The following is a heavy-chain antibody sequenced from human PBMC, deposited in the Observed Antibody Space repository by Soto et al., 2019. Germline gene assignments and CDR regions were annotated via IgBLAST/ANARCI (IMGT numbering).Heavy chain of an antibody. CDR2: MNPNSGNT. V-gene: IGHV1-8*02. J-gene: IGHJ5*01. CDR1: GYTFNNYD. CDR3: TRAYGAETFDF. D-gene: IGHD3-10*01. Sequence: ASVKVSCKASGYTFNNYDIHWVRQSPGHGLEWMGWMNPNSGNTGYAQNFRGRVTMTQNTAIGTAYMELSSLRSDDTATYYCTRAYGAETFDFWGQGTRVTV.